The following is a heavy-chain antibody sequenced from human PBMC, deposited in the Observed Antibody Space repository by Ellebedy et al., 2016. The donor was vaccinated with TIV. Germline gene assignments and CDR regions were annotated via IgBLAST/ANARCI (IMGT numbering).Heavy chain of an antibody. D-gene: IGHD6-13*01. CDR3: ARSRYSSSWFLEY. J-gene: IGHJ4*02. Sequence: SVKVSXXASGATLSTYAISWVRQAPGQGLEWMGGIIPMFGKADYAQKFPGRVTITADESTSTAYMELSSLTFEDTAVYFCARSRYSSSWFLEYWGQGTLVTVSS. CDR2: IIPMFGKA. CDR1: GATLSTYA. V-gene: IGHV1-69*13.